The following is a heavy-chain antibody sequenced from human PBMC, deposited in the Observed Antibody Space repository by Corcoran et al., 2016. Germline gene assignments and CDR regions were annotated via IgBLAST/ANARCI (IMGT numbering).Heavy chain of an antibody. Sequence: EVQLVESGGGLIQPGGSLRLSCAAFGFTVSSNYMSWVRQATGKRLEWVSVLYSCGNTYYADSVKGRFTVSRDDSKNTLYLQMNSLRAEDTAVYYCAGGGNSVIDYWGQGTLVTVSS. V-gene: IGHV3-53*01. CDR2: LYSCGNT. J-gene: IGHJ4*02. D-gene: IGHD2-21*02. CDR1: GFTVSSNY. CDR3: AGGGNSVIDY.